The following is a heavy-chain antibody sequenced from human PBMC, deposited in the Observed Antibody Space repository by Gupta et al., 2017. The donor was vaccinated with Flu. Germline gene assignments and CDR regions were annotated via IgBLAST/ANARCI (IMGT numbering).Heavy chain of an antibody. CDR2: IIPIFGTA. V-gene: IGHV1-69*01. Sequence: MGGIIPIFGTANYAQKFQGRVTITADESTSTAYMELSSLRSEDTAVYYCARGYLGYCSSTSCPHAKTYGMDVWGQGTTVTVSS. J-gene: IGHJ6*02. D-gene: IGHD2-2*01. CDR3: ARGYLGYCSSTSCPHAKTYGMDV.